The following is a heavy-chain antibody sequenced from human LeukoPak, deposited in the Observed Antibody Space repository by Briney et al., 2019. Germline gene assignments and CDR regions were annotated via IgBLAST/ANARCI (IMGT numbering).Heavy chain of an antibody. CDR1: GGTFSSYA. D-gene: IGHD2-2*01. CDR3: AREGGIVAVPAAIFAPTGGARGTFDY. Sequence: ASVRVSCKASGGTFSSYAISWVRQAPGQGLEWMGGIIPIFGTANYAQKFQGRVTITADESTSTAYMELSSLRSEDAAVYYCAREGGIVAVPAAIFAPTGGARGTFDYWGQGTLVTVSS. J-gene: IGHJ4*02. CDR2: IIPIFGTA. V-gene: IGHV1-69*13.